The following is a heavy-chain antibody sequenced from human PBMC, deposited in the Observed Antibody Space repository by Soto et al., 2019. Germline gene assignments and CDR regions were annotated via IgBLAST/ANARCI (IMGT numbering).Heavy chain of an antibody. CDR2: INPEDSDT. D-gene: IGHD2-2*01. CDR1: GYSFSSFW. J-gene: IGHJ3*02. V-gene: IGHV5-51*01. CDR3: ERAAYCSSSFSCDKGAGIDAFDI. Sequence: PGESLKISCKGSGYSFSSFWIGWVRQMPGKGLEWMGVINPEDSDTTYDPAFEGPVTFSADKSISTAYLQWSSLKASDTAMYYCERAAYCSSSFSCDKGAGIDAFDIWGQGTMVTVSS.